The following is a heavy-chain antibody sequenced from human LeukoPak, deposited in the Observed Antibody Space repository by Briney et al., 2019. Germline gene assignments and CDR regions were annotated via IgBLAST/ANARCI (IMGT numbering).Heavy chain of an antibody. D-gene: IGHD6-19*01. CDR1: GGSISSYY. V-gene: IGHV4-59*01. Sequence: SETLSLTCTVSGGSISSYYWSWIRQPPGKGLEWIGYIYYSGSTNYHPSLKSRVTISVDTSKNQFSLKLSSVTAADTAIYYCARDRVGVGGNGWENWGQGTLVTVSS. CDR2: IYYSGST. CDR3: ARDRVGVGGNGWEN. J-gene: IGHJ4*02.